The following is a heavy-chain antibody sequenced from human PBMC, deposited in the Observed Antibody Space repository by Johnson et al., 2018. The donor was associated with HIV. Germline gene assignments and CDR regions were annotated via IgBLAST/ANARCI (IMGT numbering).Heavy chain of an antibody. CDR1: GFTFSYYG. Sequence: QVQLVESGGGVVQPGKSLRLSCAASGFTFSYYGMHWVRQAPGKGLDWVAVISYDGSNKYYADSVKGRFTISRDNSKNTLYLQMNSLRAEDTAVYYCARGGVGDVFDIWGQGTMVTVSS. V-gene: IGHV3-33*05. CDR2: ISYDGSNK. J-gene: IGHJ3*02. D-gene: IGHD1-26*01. CDR3: ARGGVGDVFDI.